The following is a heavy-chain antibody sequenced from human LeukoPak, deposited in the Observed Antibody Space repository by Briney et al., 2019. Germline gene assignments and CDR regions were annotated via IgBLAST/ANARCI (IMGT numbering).Heavy chain of an antibody. CDR1: GFTFSSHG. Sequence: GGSLRLSCAASGFTFSSHGMNWVRQAPGKGLEWVSGSSSIGGRTYYADSVKGRFTVTRDNAKNSLYLQMNSLRAEDTAVYYCARGRTGYQLLPTKKDYSYYYMDVWDKGTTVTVSS. J-gene: IGHJ6*03. CDR2: SSSIGGRT. CDR3: ARGRTGYQLLPTKKDYSYYYMDV. D-gene: IGHD2-2*01. V-gene: IGHV3-23*01.